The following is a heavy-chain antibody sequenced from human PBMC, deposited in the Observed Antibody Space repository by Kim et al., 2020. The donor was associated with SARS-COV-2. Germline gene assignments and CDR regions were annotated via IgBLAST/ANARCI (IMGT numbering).Heavy chain of an antibody. CDR3: ARLQGYNYGYWFDP. V-gene: IGHV4-59*08. Sequence: NYNPSLKSRVTISVDTSKNQFSLKLRSVTAADTAVYYCARLQGYNYGYWFDPWGQGTLVTVSS. D-gene: IGHD5-18*01. J-gene: IGHJ5*02.